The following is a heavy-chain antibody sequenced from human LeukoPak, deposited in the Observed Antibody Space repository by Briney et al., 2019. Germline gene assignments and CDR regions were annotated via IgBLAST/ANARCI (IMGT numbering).Heavy chain of an antibody. Sequence: SETLSLTCTVSGGSISSYYWSWIRQPPGKGLEWIGYIYYSGSTNYNPSLKSRVTISVDTSKNQFSLKLSSVTAADTAVYYCARDSGYGRDFDYWGQGTLVTVSS. D-gene: IGHD5-12*01. CDR2: IYYSGST. CDR1: GGSISSYY. J-gene: IGHJ4*02. V-gene: IGHV4-59*01. CDR3: ARDSGYGRDFDY.